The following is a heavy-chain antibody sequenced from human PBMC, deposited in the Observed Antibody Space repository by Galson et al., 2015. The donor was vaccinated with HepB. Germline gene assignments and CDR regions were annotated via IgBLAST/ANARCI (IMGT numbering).Heavy chain of an antibody. CDR1: GFTFSSYS. V-gene: IGHV3-21*01. D-gene: IGHD1-14*01. Sequence: SLRLSCAASGFTFSSYSMNWVRQAPGKGLEWVSSISSSSSYIYYADSVKGRFTISRDNAKNSLYLQMNSLRAEDTAVYYCARDMNPYYYGMDVWGQGTTVTVSS. J-gene: IGHJ6*02. CDR2: ISSSSSYI. CDR3: ARDMNPYYYGMDV.